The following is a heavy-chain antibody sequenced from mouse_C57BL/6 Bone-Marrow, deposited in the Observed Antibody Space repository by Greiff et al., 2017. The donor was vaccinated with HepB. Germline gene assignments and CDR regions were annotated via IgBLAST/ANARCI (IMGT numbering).Heavy chain of an antibody. V-gene: IGHV1-77*01. D-gene: IGHD1-1*01. J-gene: IGHJ3*01. CDR2: SGPGSGST. CDR1: GYTFTDYY. CDR3: ASVYGTPFAY. Sequence: VQLQQSGAELVKPGASVKISCKASGYTFTDYYINWVTQGPGQGLEWIGKSGPGSGSTYYNEKFKGKAPRTADKSSSTTYMQLSSLTSEDSAVYFCASVYGTPFAYWGQGTMVTVSA.